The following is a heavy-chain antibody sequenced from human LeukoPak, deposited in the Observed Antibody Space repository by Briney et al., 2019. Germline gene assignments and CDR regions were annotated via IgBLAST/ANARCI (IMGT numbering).Heavy chain of an antibody. V-gene: IGHV3-21*01. CDR1: GFTFSSYS. CDR3: ASQLNGGKGVY. D-gene: IGHD2-15*01. J-gene: IGHJ4*02. Sequence: GGSPRLSCAASGFTFSSYSMNWVRQAPGKGLEWVSSISSSSSYIYYADSVKGRFTISRDNAKNSLYLQMNSLRAEDTAVYYCASQLNGGKGVYWGQGTLVTVSS. CDR2: ISSSSSYI.